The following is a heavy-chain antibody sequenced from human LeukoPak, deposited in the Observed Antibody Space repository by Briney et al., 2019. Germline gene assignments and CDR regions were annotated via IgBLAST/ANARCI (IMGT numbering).Heavy chain of an antibody. CDR1: AFTFSSYA. V-gene: IGHV3-23*01. CDR3: AKNIVVVPAATGDY. Sequence: PGGSLRLSCAASAFTFSSYAMSWLRQAPGKGLEWVSAISGSGGSTYYADSVKGRFTISRDTSKNTLYLQMNSLRAEDTAVYYCAKNIVVVPAATGDYWGQGTLVTVSS. J-gene: IGHJ4*02. D-gene: IGHD2-2*01. CDR2: ISGSGGST.